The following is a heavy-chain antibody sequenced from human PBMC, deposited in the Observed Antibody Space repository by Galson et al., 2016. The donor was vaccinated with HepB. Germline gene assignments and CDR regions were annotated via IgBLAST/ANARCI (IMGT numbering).Heavy chain of an antibody. J-gene: IGHJ4*02. CDR3: KGYSAGDH. Sequence: SLRLSCAASGFSISSYAMRWVRQAPGKGLEWVSSINVNGETTYYADSVKGRFTISRDNSNNTLYLQMSSLRVEDTAVYYCKGYSAGDHWGQGTLVTVSS. CDR1: GFSISSYA. CDR2: INVNGETT. V-gene: IGHV3-23*01. D-gene: IGHD2-21*01.